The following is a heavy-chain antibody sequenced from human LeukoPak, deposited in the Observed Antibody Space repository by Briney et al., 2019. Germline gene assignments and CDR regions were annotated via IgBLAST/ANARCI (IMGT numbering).Heavy chain of an antibody. CDR3: ARSALIVVVPAAIPAYFDY. Sequence: GSSVKVPCKASGGTFSSYAISWVRQAPGQGLEWMGGIIPIFGTANYAQKFQGRVTITTDESTSTAYMELSSLRSEDTAVYYCARSALIVVVPAAIPAYFDYWGQGTLVTVSS. V-gene: IGHV1-69*05. J-gene: IGHJ4*02. CDR1: GGTFSSYA. D-gene: IGHD2-2*02. CDR2: IIPIFGTA.